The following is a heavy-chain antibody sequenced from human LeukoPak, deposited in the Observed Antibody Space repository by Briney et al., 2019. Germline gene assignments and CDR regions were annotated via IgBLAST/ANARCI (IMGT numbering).Heavy chain of an antibody. Sequence: PGGSLRLSCAASGFTFSSYSMNWVRQAPGKGLEWVSYISSSSSTIYYADFVKGRFTISRDNAKNSLYLQMNSLRAEDTAVYYCARSVVPAALDAFDIWGQGTMVTVSS. J-gene: IGHJ3*02. V-gene: IGHV3-48*01. CDR1: GFTFSSYS. D-gene: IGHD2-2*01. CDR2: ISSSSSTI. CDR3: ARSVVPAALDAFDI.